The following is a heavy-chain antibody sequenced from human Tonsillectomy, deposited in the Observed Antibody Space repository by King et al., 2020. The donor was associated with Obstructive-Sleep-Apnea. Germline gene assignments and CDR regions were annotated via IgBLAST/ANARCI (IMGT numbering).Heavy chain of an antibody. D-gene: IGHD3-9*01. V-gene: IGHV3-30-3*01. Sequence: VQLVESGGGVVQPGRSLRLTCAASEFTFSNYAMHWVRQAPGKGLEWVAVISHDGSNRCYADSVKGRFTLSRDNSNNTLYLQMNSLRTEDTAVYYCAGGGFDWLLYFDYWGQGALVTVSS. J-gene: IGHJ4*02. CDR2: ISHDGSNR. CDR1: EFTFSNYA. CDR3: AGGGFDWLLYFDY.